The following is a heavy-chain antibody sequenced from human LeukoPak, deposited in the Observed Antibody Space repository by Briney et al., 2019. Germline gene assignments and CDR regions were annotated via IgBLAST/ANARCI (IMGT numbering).Heavy chain of an antibody. J-gene: IGHJ4*02. D-gene: IGHD3-10*01. CDR3: AKDSGPMVRGVIDY. V-gene: IGHV3-30*02. Sequence: PGGSLRLSCAASGFTFSDYYMSWIRQAPGKGLEWVAFIRYDGSNKYYADSVKGRFTISRDNSKNTLYLQMNSLRAEDTAVYYCAKDSGPMVRGVIDYWGQGTLVTVSS. CDR2: IRYDGSNK. CDR1: GFTFSDYY.